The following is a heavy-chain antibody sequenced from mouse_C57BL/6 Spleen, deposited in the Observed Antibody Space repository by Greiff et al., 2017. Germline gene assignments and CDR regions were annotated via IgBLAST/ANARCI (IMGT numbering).Heavy chain of an antibody. CDR3: ATPDGYYAMDY. Sequence: EVQLQQSGGGLVKPGGSLKLSCAASGFTFSDYGMHWVRQAPEKGLEWVAYISSGSSTIYYADTVKGRFTISRDNAKNTLFLQMTSLRSEDTAMYYCATPDGYYAMDYWGQGTSVTVSS. J-gene: IGHJ4*01. CDR1: GFTFSDYG. D-gene: IGHD2-3*01. CDR2: ISSGSSTI. V-gene: IGHV5-17*01.